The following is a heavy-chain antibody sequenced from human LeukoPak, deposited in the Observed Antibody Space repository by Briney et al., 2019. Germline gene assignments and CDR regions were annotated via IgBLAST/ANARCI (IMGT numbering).Heavy chain of an antibody. CDR3: ARASTGSFRYFDF. D-gene: IGHD1-1*01. CDR2: IYHSGST. V-gene: IGHV4-30-2*01. Sequence: SQTLSLTCTVSGGSISSGGYYWSWIRQPPGKGLEWIGYIYHSGSTYYNPSLKSRVTISVDTSKNPFSLKLSSVTAADTAVYYCARASTGSFRYFDFWGQGTLVTVSS. J-gene: IGHJ4*02. CDR1: GGSISSGGYY.